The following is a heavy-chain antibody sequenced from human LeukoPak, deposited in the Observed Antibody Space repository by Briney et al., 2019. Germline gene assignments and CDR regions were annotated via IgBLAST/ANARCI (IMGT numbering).Heavy chain of an antibody. CDR2: ISSSSSTI. V-gene: IGHV3-48*02. CDR1: GFTFSSYS. Sequence: GGSLRLSCAASGFTFSSYSMNWVRQAPGKGLEWVSYISSSSSTIYYADSVKGRFTISRDNAKSSLYLQMNSLRDEDTAVYYCARTLDYYDSSGYYDYWGQGTLVTVSS. J-gene: IGHJ4*02. D-gene: IGHD3-22*01. CDR3: ARTLDYYDSSGYYDY.